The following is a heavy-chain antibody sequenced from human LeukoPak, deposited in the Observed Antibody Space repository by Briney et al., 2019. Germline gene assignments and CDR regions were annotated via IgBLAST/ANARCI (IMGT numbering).Heavy chain of an antibody. J-gene: IGHJ4*02. D-gene: IGHD3-22*01. Sequence: GESLKISCKGSGYSFISYWIGWVRQMPGKGLEWMGIIYPGDSDTRHSPSFQGQVTISADKSISTAYLQWSSLKASDTAMYYCARLAYYYDSSGYYYVNYFDYWGQGTLVTVSS. V-gene: IGHV5-51*01. CDR1: GYSFISYW. CDR3: ARLAYYYDSSGYYYVNYFDY. CDR2: IYPGDSDT.